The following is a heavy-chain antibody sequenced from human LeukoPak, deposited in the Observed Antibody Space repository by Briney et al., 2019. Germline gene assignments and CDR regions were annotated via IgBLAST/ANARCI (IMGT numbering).Heavy chain of an antibody. CDR3: ARGSYYYDSSGYYHWFDP. D-gene: IGHD3-22*01. CDR1: GGSISSGDYC. Sequence: SQTLSLTCTVSGGSISSGDYCWSWIRQPPGKGLEWIGYIYYSGSTYYNPSLKSRVTISVDTSKNQFSLKLSSVTAADTAVYYCARGSYYYDSSGYYHWFDPWGQGTLVTVSS. V-gene: IGHV4-30-4*01. CDR2: IYYSGST. J-gene: IGHJ5*02.